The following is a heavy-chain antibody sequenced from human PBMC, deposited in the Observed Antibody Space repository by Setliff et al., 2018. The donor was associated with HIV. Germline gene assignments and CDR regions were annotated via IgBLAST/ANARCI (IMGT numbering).Heavy chain of an antibody. D-gene: IGHD2-21*02. Sequence: PSETLSLTCTVSGGSTTSSTNYWGWIRQPPGRGLEWIGSVSYTGRTYYNPSLKSRVTISIDTSRNQFSLNLSSVTAADTAVYYCVRHNPTVVTDGYDIWGQGTKVTVSS. V-gene: IGHV4-39*01. CDR1: GGSTTSSTNY. CDR3: VRHNPTVVTDGYDI. CDR2: VSYTGRT. J-gene: IGHJ3*02.